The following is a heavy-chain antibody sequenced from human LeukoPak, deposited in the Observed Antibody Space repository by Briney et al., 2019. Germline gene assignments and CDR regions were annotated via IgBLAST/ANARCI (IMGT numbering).Heavy chain of an antibody. CDR2: ISTHNGDT. J-gene: IGHJ4*02. D-gene: IGHD1-26*01. CDR3: AREGVGELTLDY. V-gene: IGHV1-18*01. Sequence: GASVKVSCKASGYTFTTYGITWVRQAPGQGLEWMGWISTHNGDTNYAQKLQGRVTMTTDTSTNTAYMELRSLRSDDTAVYYCAREGVGELTLDYWGQGTLVTVSA. CDR1: GYTFTTYG.